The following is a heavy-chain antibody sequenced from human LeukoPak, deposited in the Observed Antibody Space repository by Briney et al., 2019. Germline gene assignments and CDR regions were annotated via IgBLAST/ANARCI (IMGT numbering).Heavy chain of an antibody. CDR2: AYSRSRGGR. CDR1: GDSVPSNSVA. J-gene: IGHJ3*02. CDR3: ARGTNSTFDI. Sequence: SQTLSLSCAISGDSVPSNSVAWNWIRQSPSRGLEWLGRAYSRSRGGRDYAISVRSRINIDTDTSRNQVSLQLSSVTPEDTAVYYCARGTNSTFDIWGQGTMVTVSS. D-gene: IGHD1-7*01. V-gene: IGHV6-1*01.